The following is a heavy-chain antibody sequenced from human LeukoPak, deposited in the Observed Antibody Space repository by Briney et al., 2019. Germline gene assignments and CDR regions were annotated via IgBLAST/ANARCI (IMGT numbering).Heavy chain of an antibody. CDR1: GYTFTSYG. CDR2: ISAYNGNT. CDR3: AGEPYGPVV. Sequence: GASVKVSCKASGYTFTSYGISWVRQAPGQGLEWMGWISAYNGNTNYAQKFQGRVTMTRDTSISTAYMELSRLRSDDTAVYYCAGEPYGPVVWGQGTAVTVSS. D-gene: IGHD2-21*01. J-gene: IGHJ6*02. V-gene: IGHV1-18*01.